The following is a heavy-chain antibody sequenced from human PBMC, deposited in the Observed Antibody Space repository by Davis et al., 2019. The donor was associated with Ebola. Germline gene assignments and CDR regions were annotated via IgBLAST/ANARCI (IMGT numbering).Heavy chain of an antibody. CDR1: GFSLSTSGMC. CDR2: IDWDDDK. D-gene: IGHD6-19*01. J-gene: IGHJ4*02. V-gene: IGHV2-70*01. CDR3: ARIDYSSGFSYYFDY. Sequence: SGPTLVKPTPTLTLTCTFSGFSLSTSGMCVSWIRQPPGKALEWLALIDWDDDKYYSTSLKTRLTISKDTSKNQVVLTMTNMDPVDTATYYCARIDYSSGFSYYFDYWGQGTLVTVSS.